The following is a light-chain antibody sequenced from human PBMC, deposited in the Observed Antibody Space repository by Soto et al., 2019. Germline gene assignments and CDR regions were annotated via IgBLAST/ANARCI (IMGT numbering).Light chain of an antibody. V-gene: IGKV3-11*01. CDR3: QQRSNWPPIT. CDR1: QSVSSY. CDR2: DAS. Sequence: EIVLTQSPATLSLSPCERATLSFSASQSVSSYLAWYQQKPGQAPRLLIYDASNRATGVPARFSGSGSGTDFTLTIRSLEPEDFAVYYCQQRSNWPPITFGQGTRLEIK. J-gene: IGKJ5*01.